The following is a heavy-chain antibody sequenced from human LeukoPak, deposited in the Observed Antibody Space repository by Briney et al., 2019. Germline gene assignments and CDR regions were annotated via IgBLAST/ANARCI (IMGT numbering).Heavy chain of an antibody. J-gene: IGHJ4*02. Sequence: SETLSLXCTVSGGSISSSSYYWGWIRQPPGKGLEWIGSIYYRGSTYYNPSLKSRVTISVDTSKNQFSLKLSSVTAADTAVYYCARARYYYDSSGYGFDYWGQGTLVTVSS. CDR3: ARARYYYDSSGYGFDY. D-gene: IGHD3-22*01. CDR1: GGSISSSSYY. CDR2: IYYRGST. V-gene: IGHV4-39*01.